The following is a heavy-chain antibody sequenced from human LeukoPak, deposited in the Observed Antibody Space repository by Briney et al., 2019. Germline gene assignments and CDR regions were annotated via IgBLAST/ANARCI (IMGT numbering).Heavy chain of an antibody. CDR3: ARRTGYCSSTSCLVYYYYYMDV. V-gene: IGHV4-34*01. D-gene: IGHD2-2*01. CDR1: GGSFSGYY. CDR2: INHSGST. J-gene: IGHJ6*03. Sequence: SETLSLTCAVYGGSFSGYYWSWIRQPPGKGLEWIGEINHSGSTNYNPSLKSRVTISVDTSKNQFSLKLSSVTAADTAVYYCARRTGYCSSTSCLVYYYYYMDVWGKGTTVTVSS.